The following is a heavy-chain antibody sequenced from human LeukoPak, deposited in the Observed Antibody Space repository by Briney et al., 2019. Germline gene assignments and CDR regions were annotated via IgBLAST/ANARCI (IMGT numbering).Heavy chain of an antibody. J-gene: IGHJ4*02. D-gene: IGHD6-19*01. CDR2: ISGSGGST. V-gene: IGHV3-23*01. CDR1: GFTFSSYA. Sequence: GGSLRLSCAASGFTFSSYAMSWVRQAPGKGLEWVSAISGSGGSTYYADSVKGRFTISRDNSKNTLYLQMNSLRAEDTAVYYCAKQQWLVTRGYYFDYWGQGTLVTVSS. CDR3: AKQQWLVTRGYYFDY.